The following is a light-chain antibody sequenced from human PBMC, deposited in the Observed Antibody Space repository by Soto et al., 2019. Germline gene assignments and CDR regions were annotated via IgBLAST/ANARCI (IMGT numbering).Light chain of an antibody. V-gene: IGKV1-5*01. CDR3: QHYSMYSPRT. CDR2: DAS. CDR1: QNINMW. J-gene: IGKJ1*01. Sequence: DIQMTQSPSTLSASVGDRVTITCRASQNINMWLAWYQQKPGKAPKLLIYDASSLQSGVPSRFCGSGSGTDVTLTITSLLPADCSTYYCQHYSMYSPRTFGQGTKVEI.